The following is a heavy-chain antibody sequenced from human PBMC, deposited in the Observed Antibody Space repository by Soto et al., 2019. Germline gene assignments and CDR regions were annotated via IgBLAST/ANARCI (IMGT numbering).Heavy chain of an antibody. V-gene: IGHV4-34*01. CDR1: GGSFSGYY. CDR3: ARPIISTSYYYYMDV. Sequence: QVQLQQWGAGLLKPSETLSLTCAVYGGSFSGYYWSWIRQPPGKGLEWIGEINHSGSTNYNPSLKSRFTISVDTSKNQFSLKLSSVTAADTAVYYCARPIISTSYYYYMDVWGKGTTVTVSS. CDR2: INHSGST. D-gene: IGHD2-2*01. J-gene: IGHJ6*03.